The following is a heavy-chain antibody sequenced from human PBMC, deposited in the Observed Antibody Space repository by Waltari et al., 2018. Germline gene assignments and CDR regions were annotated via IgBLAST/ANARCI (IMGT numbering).Heavy chain of an antibody. CDR3: QRGDY. CDR2: INQDGSGE. J-gene: IGHJ4*02. Sequence: EVQLVDSGGCLVQQGGCLRLSCAASGFTFSNFWISGARQAAGKGLEWVANINQDGSGEYYVDSVKGRFTSSRDNARNSLYLQMNSLRAEDTAVYYCQRGDYWGQGTLVTVSS. V-gene: IGHV3-7*04. CDR1: GFTFSNFW.